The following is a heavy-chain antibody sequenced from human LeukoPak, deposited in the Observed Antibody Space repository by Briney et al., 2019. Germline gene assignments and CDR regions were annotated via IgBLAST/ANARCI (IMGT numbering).Heavy chain of an antibody. V-gene: IGHV1-2*02. CDR1: GYTFTGYY. CDR3: ARGLLAAAGSNFDY. D-gene: IGHD6-13*01. CDR2: INPNSGGT. Sequence: GASVKVSCKASGYTFTGYYMHWVRQAPGQGLEWMGWINPNSGGTNYAQKFQGRVTMIRDTSISTAYMELSRLRSDDTAVYYCARGLLAAAGSNFDYWGQGTLVTVSS. J-gene: IGHJ4*02.